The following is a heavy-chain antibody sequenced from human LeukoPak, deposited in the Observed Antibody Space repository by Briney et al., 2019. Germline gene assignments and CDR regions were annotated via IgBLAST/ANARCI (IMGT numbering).Heavy chain of an antibody. CDR3: PXXXXXSDGCCSVXRVAS. J-gene: IGHJ4*02. V-gene: IGHV1-2*02. CDR2: IDSKNGDT. D-gene: IGHD2-15*01. Sequence: GASVKVSCKASGYTFTAYYMHWVRQAPGQGLEWMGWIDSKNGDTKYAQKFQSRLTISRDTSIGMAYMQLRSLISDNTDVYYCPXXXXXSDGCCSVXRVASWGQGTPVTVSS. CDR1: GYTFTAYY.